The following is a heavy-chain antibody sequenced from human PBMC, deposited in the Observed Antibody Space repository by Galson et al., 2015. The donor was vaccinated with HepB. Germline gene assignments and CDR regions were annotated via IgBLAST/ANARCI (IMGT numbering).Heavy chain of an antibody. J-gene: IGHJ4*02. V-gene: IGHV1-2*02. D-gene: IGHD2-2*01. Sequence: SVKVSCKASGYTFTGYYMHWVRQAPGQGLEWMGWINPNSGGTNYAQKFQGRVTMTRDTSISTAYMELSRLRSDDTAVYYCARTYCSSTSCYPYYFDYWGQGTLVTVSS. CDR2: INPNSGGT. CDR1: GYTFTGYY. CDR3: ARTYCSSTSCYPYYFDY.